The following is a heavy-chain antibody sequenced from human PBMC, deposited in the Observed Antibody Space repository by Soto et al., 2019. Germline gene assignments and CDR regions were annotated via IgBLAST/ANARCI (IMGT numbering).Heavy chain of an antibody. D-gene: IGHD4-17*01. CDR2: IYYSGST. CDR3: ARETPYGDYEYYFDY. Sequence: PSETLSLTCTVSGGSISSYYWSWIRQPPGKGLEWIGYIYYSGSTNYNPSLKSRVTISVDTSKNQFSLKLSSVTAADTAVYYCARETPYGDYEYYFDYWGQGTLVTAPQ. V-gene: IGHV4-59*01. J-gene: IGHJ4*02. CDR1: GGSISSYY.